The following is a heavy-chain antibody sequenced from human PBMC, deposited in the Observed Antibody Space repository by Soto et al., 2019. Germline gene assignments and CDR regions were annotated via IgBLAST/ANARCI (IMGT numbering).Heavy chain of an antibody. D-gene: IGHD6-19*01. CDR3: ARERTVAGNDY. CDR1: GYTFTRYD. J-gene: IGHJ4*01. Sequence: SSGNASCKASGYTFTRYDMNWGRQATGQGLEWMGWMNPNSGNTGYAQKFQGRVTMTRNTSISTAYMELSSLRCEDTAVYYCARERTVAGNDYWG. CDR2: MNPNSGNT. V-gene: IGHV1-8*01.